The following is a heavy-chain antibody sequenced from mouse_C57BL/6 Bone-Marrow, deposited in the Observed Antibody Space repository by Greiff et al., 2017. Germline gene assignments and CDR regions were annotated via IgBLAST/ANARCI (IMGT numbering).Heavy chain of an antibody. CDR1: GFTFSSYG. J-gene: IGHJ3*01. CDR3: ARHGSDGYFP. D-gene: IGHD2-3*01. CDR2: ISSGGSYT. V-gene: IGHV5-6*01. Sequence: EVQVVESGGDLVKPGGSLKLSCAASGFTFSSYGMSWVRQTPDKRLEWVATISSGGSYTYYPDSVKGRFTISRDNAKNTLYLQMSSLKSEDTAMYYCARHGSDGYFPWGQGTLVTVSA.